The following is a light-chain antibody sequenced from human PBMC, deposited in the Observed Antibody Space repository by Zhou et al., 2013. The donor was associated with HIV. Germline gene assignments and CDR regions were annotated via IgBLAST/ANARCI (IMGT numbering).Light chain of an antibody. CDR2: DAS. CDR1: QDISNY. J-gene: IGKJ4*01. CDR3: QKYNSAPLT. V-gene: IGKV1-33*01. Sequence: DIQMTQSPSSLSASVGDRVTITCQASQDISNYLNWYQQKPGKAPKLLIYDASNLETGVPSTFSGSGSGTDFTFTISSLRPEDVATYYCQKYNSAPLTFGGGTKVEIK.